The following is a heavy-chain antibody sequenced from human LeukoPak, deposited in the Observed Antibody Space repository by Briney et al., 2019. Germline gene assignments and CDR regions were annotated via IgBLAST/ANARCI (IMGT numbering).Heavy chain of an antibody. CDR2: IKSKTDGGTK. Sequence: GGSLRLSCAASGFTFSNAWMSWVRQAPGKGLEWVGHIKSKTDGGTKAYAAHVKGRFTNSRDNSKNTLDVQMDSRKTEDTAVYYCTTEAGDDWGQGTLVTVSS. J-gene: IGHJ4*02. CDR3: TTEAGDD. V-gene: IGHV3-15*01. CDR1: GFTFSNAW. D-gene: IGHD5-24*01.